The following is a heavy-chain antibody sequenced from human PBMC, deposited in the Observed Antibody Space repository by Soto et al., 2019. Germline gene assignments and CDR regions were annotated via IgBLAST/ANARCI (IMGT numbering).Heavy chain of an antibody. CDR3: ARHLIRTIFGVTTGFDP. D-gene: IGHD3-3*01. V-gene: IGHV4-59*08. CDR2: IYYSGST. J-gene: IGHJ5*02. Sequence: SETLSLTCTVSGGSISSYYWSWIRQPPGKGLEWIGNIYYSGSTNYNPSLKSRVTISVDTSKNQFSLKLSSVTAADTAVYYCARHLIRTIFGVTTGFDPWGQGTLVTVSS. CDR1: GGSISSYY.